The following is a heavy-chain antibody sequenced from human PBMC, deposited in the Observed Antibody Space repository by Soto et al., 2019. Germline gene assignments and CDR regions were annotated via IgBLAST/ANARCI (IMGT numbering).Heavy chain of an antibody. CDR2: INPSGGST. Sequence: ASVKVSCKASGYTFTSYYMHWVRQAPGQGLEWMGIINPSGGSTSYAQKFQGRVTMTRDTSTSTVYMELSSLRSEDTAVYYCARAGVVVAPAAIGGMDVWGQGTTVTVSS. J-gene: IGHJ6*02. D-gene: IGHD2-2*01. V-gene: IGHV1-46*01. CDR3: ARAGVVVAPAAIGGMDV. CDR1: GYTFTSYY.